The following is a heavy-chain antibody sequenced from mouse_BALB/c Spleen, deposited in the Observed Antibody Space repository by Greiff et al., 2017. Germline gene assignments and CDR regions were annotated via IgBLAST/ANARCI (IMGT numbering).Heavy chain of an antibody. CDR2: IDPANGNT. J-gene: IGHJ3*01. CDR1: GFNIKDTY. CDR3: ALNYYGSSYEAWFAY. Sequence: EVKLQESGAELVKPGASVKLSCTASGFNIKDTYMHWVKQRPEQGLEWIGRIDPANGNTKYDPKFQGKATITADTSSNTAYLQLSSLTSEDTAVYYCALNYYGSSYEAWFAYWGQGTLVTVSA. V-gene: IGHV14-3*02. D-gene: IGHD1-1*01.